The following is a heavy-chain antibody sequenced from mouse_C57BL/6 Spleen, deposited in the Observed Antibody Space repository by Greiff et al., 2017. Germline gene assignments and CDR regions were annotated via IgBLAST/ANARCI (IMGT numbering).Heavy chain of an antibody. CDR2: IWWDDDK. J-gene: IGHJ4*01. CDR1: GFSLSTFGMG. D-gene: IGHD3-2*02. V-gene: IGHV8-8*01. Sequence: QVTLKECGPGILQPSQTLSLTCSFSGFSLSTFGMGVGWIRQPSGKGLEWLAHIWWDDDKYYNPALKSRLTISKDTSKNQVFLKIANVDTADTATYYGARTRQLRLYYYAMDYWGQGTSVTVSS. CDR3: ARTRQLRLYYYAMDY.